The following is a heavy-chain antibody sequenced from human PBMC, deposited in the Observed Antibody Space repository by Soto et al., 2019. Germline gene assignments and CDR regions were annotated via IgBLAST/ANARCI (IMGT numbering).Heavy chain of an antibody. D-gene: IGHD2-15*01. CDR2: ISYDGSNK. CDR3: AKDLEAYCSGGSCYAGHYYGMDV. J-gene: IGHJ6*02. Sequence: ESGGGVVQPGRSLRLSCAASGFTFSSYGMHWVRQAPGKGLEWVAVISYDGSNKYYADSVKGRFTISRDNSKNTLYLQMNSLRAEDTAVYYCAKDLEAYCSGGSCYAGHYYGMDVWGQGTTVTVSS. CDR1: GFTFSSYG. V-gene: IGHV3-30*18.